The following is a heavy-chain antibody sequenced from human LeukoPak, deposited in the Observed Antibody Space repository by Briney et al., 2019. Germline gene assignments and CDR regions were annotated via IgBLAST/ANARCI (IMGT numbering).Heavy chain of an antibody. CDR1: GFMFSRLG. CDR3: AKEGDQFRGYLDA. J-gene: IGHJ6*03. Sequence: GGSLRLSCAASGFMFSRLGMQWVRQAPGEGLEWVAMIWHDGSAEEYADSVKGRFTISRDNSQNTLYLQMNSLRDDDTAVYYCAKEGDQFRGYLDAWGKGTTVTVSS. CDR2: IWHDGSAE. D-gene: IGHD3-16*01. V-gene: IGHV3-33*06.